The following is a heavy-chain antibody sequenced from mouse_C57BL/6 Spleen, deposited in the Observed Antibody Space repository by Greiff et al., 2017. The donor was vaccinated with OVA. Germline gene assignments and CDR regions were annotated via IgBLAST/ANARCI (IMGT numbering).Heavy chain of an antibody. Sequence: QVQLKQPGAELVKPGASVKVSCKASGYTFTSYWMHWVKQRPGQGLEWIGRIHPSDSDTNYNQKFKGKATLTVDKSSSTAYMQLSSLTSEDSAVYYCAIEDDYDDGPWFAYWGQGTLVTVSA. J-gene: IGHJ3*01. V-gene: IGHV1-74*01. CDR2: IHPSDSDT. CDR1: GYTFTSYW. D-gene: IGHD2-4*01. CDR3: AIEDDYDDGPWFAY.